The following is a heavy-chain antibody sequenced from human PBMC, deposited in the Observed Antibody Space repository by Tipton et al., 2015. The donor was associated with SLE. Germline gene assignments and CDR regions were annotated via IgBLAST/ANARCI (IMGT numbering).Heavy chain of an antibody. D-gene: IGHD2-15*01. J-gene: IGHJ3*02. CDR3: ARVFYCSGGSCYDAFDI. Sequence: GSLRLSCAASGFTFSDYYMSWIRQAPGKGLEWVSYISSSGSTIYYADSVKGRFTISRDNAKNSLYLQMNSLRAEDTAVYYCARVFYCSGGSCYDAFDIWGQGTMVTVSS. CDR1: GFTFSDYY. CDR2: ISSSGSTI. V-gene: IGHV3-11*04.